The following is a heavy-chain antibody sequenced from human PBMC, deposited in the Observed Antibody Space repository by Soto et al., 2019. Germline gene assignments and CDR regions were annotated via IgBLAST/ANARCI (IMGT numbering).Heavy chain of an antibody. Sequence: PGGSLRLSCAASGFTFSQYDMHWVRQAPGKGQEWVAVISYDGTNNYYADSLQGRFTISRDNSENTLCLQMNSLRPEDTAVYFCAIDRGYYYHYSGSDYCGQGTLVTVSS. J-gene: IGHJ4*02. D-gene: IGHD3-22*01. V-gene: IGHV3-30*03. CDR1: GFTFSQYD. CDR2: ISYDGTNN. CDR3: AIDRGYYYHYSGSDY.